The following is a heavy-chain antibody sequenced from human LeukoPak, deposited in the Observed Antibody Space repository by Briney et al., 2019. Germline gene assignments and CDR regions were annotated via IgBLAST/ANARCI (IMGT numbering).Heavy chain of an antibody. Sequence: PGRSLRLSCAASGFTFSSYGMHLVRQAPGKGLEWVAIISYDGSNKYYADSVKGRFTISRDNSKNTLYLQMNSLRVEDTAVYYCARDLYSSGWIYYYYGMDVWGQGTTVTVSS. D-gene: IGHD6-19*01. CDR3: ARDLYSSGWIYYYYGMDV. CDR1: GFTFSSYG. CDR2: ISYDGSNK. J-gene: IGHJ6*02. V-gene: IGHV3-30*03.